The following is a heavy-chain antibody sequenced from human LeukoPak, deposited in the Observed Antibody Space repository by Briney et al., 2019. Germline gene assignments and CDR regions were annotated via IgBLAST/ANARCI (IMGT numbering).Heavy chain of an antibody. CDR3: ARSGYDSYYYYMDV. D-gene: IGHD5-12*01. CDR1: GFTFSSYW. Sequence: GGSLRLSCAASGFTFSSYWMSWVRQAPGKWLEWVANIKQDGSEKYYVDSVKGRFTISRDNAKNSLYLQMNSLRAEDTAVYYCARSGYDSYYYYMDVWGKGTTVTVSS. J-gene: IGHJ6*03. V-gene: IGHV3-7*01. CDR2: IKQDGSEK.